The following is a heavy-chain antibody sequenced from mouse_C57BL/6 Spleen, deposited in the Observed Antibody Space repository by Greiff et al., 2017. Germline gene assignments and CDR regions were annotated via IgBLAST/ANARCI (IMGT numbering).Heavy chain of an antibody. J-gene: IGHJ2*01. Sequence: QVQLQQSGPELVKPGASVKISCKASGYSFTSYYIHWVKQRPGQGLEWIGWIYPGRGNTKYNEKFKGKATLTADTSSSTAYMQLSSLTSEDSAVYYCARHRDGTSVDYWGQGTTLTVSS. CDR3: ARHRDGTSVDY. V-gene: IGHV1-66*01. CDR2: IYPGRGNT. CDR1: GYSFTSYY.